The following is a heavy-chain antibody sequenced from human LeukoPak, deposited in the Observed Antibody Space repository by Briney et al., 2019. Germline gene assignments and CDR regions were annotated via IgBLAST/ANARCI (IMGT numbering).Heavy chain of an antibody. J-gene: IGHJ4*02. V-gene: IGHV4-61*02. CDR3: ARGSITIFGVAPPADY. D-gene: IGHD3-3*01. Sequence: SQTLSLTCTVSGGSISSGSYYWSCIRQPAGKGLEWIGRIYTSGSTNYNPSLKSRVTISVDTSKNQSSLKLSSVTAADTAVYYCARGSITIFGVAPPADYWGQGTLVTVSS. CDR2: IYTSGST. CDR1: GGSISSGSYY.